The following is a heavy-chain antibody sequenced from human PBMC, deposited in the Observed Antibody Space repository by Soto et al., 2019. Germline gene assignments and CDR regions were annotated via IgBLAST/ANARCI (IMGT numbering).Heavy chain of an antibody. D-gene: IGHD2-21*02. CDR3: ARRLVTAISFDR. J-gene: IGHJ5*02. CDR2: SHYSGSA. V-gene: IGHV4-59*01. CDR1: GGSISSYY. Sequence: SETLSLTCTVSGGSISSYYWSWIRQPPGEGLEWIGYSHYSGSANYNPSLNSRVIISVDTSKNQFSLKLSSVTAADTAVYYCARRLVTAISFDRWGQGTLVTVSS.